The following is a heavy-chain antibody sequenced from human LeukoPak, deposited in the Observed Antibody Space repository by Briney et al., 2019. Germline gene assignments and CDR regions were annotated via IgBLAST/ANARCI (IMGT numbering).Heavy chain of an antibody. CDR2: ISAYNGNT. D-gene: IGHD4-17*01. Sequence: GASVKVSCKASGYTFTSYGISWVRQAPGQGLDWMGLISAYNGNTNYAQKLQGRVTMTTDTSTSTAYMELRSLRSDDTAVYYCARDKIWMTTVPNAFDIWGQGTMVTVSS. V-gene: IGHV1-18*01. CDR3: ARDKIWMTTVPNAFDI. CDR1: GYTFTSYG. J-gene: IGHJ3*02.